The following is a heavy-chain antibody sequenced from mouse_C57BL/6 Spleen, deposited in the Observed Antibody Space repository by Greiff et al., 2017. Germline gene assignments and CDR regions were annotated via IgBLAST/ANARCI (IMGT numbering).Heavy chain of an antibody. Sequence: QVQLQQPGAELVKPGASVKMSCKASGYTFTSYWITWVKQRPGQGLEWIGDIYPGSGSTNYNEKFKSKATLTVDTSSCTAYMQLSSLTSEDAAVYYCARGVRLQGAMDYWGQGTSVTVSS. V-gene: IGHV1-55*01. CDR3: ARGVRLQGAMDY. CDR1: GYTFTSYW. J-gene: IGHJ4*01. D-gene: IGHD2-14*01. CDR2: IYPGSGST.